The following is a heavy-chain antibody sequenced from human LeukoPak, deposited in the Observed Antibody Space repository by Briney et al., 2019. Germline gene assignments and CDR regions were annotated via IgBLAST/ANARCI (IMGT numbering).Heavy chain of an antibody. CDR2: ISSSGSTI. Sequence: GGSLRLSCAASGFTFSSYERNWVRQAPGKGLEWVSYISSSGSTIYYADSGKGRFTISGNNAKNSLYLQMNSLRAEDTAVYYCARDIDAAAAEGLDYWGQGTLVTVSS. CDR1: GFTFSSYE. CDR3: ARDIDAAAAEGLDY. V-gene: IGHV3-48*03. J-gene: IGHJ4*02. D-gene: IGHD6-13*01.